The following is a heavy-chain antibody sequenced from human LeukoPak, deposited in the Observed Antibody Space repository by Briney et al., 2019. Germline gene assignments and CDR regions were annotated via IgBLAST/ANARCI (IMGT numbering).Heavy chain of an antibody. CDR1: GDPISSGGYY. D-gene: IGHD2-2*01. J-gene: IGHJ4*02. CDR3: ARGVGYCSSTSCSFDY. Sequence: PSETLSLTCTVSGDPISSGGYYWTWIRQHPGKGLEWNGYIYYRGSTYYNPSLKSRVTISVDTSKNQFSLKLSSVTAADTAVHYCARGVGYCSSTSCSFDYWGQGTLVTVSS. CDR2: IYYRGST. V-gene: IGHV4-31*03.